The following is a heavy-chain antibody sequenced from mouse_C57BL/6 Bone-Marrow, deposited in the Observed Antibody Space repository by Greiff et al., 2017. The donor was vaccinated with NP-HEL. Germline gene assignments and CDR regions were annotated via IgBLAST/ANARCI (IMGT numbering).Heavy chain of an antibody. V-gene: IGHV3-6*01. CDR1: GYSITSGYY. CDR2: ISYDGSN. Sequence: EVQLQQSGPGLVKPSQSLSLTCSVTGYSITSGYYWNWIRQFPGNKLEWMGYISYDGSNNYNPSLKNRISITRDTSKNQFFLKLNSVTTEDTATYYCASLYYYGKGDYWGQGTTLTVSS. D-gene: IGHD1-1*01. J-gene: IGHJ2*01. CDR3: ASLYYYGKGDY.